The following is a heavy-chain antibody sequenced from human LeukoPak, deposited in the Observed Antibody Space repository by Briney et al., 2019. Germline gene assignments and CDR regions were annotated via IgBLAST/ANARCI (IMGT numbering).Heavy chain of an antibody. J-gene: IGHJ5*02. CDR1: GGSISSGGYS. V-gene: IGHV4-30-2*01. D-gene: IGHD2-2*03. CDR2: IYRSGGT. Sequence: SQTLSLTCAVSGGSISSGGYSWSWIRQPPGKGLEWIGYIYRSGGTYYNPSLKSRVTISVDRSKNQFSLKLSSVTAADTAVYYCARGGYCSSTSCYHGWFDPWGQGTLVTVSS. CDR3: ARGGYCSSTSCYHGWFDP.